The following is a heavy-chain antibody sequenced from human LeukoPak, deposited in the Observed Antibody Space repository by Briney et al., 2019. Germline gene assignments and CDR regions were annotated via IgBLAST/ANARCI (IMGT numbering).Heavy chain of an antibody. J-gene: IGHJ4*02. CDR2: IHYSGSA. V-gene: IGHV4-59*08. CDR1: GGSIRSYY. D-gene: IGHD4/OR15-4a*01. Sequence: SETLSLTCSVSGGSIRSYYWSWIRQPPGKGLEWIGYIHYSGSANYNPSIKRRVTISVDPSKNLLSLKLTSVTAADTGVYYCARLTMPTGPGDYWGQGTLVTVSS. CDR3: ARLTMPTGPGDY.